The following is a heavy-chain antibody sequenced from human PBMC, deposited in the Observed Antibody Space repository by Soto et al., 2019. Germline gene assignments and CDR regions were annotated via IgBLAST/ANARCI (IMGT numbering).Heavy chain of an antibody. D-gene: IGHD4-17*01. V-gene: IGHV5-51*01. Sequence: GESLKISCKGPGCSFTSYLIGWVRQMPGKGLEWMGIIYPGDSDTRYSPSFQGQVTISADKSISTAYLQWSSLKASDTAMYYCVRLGYGDYINYYYSGMDFWGQGTTVTSP. CDR3: VRLGYGDYINYYYSGMDF. J-gene: IGHJ6*02. CDR2: IYPGDSDT. CDR1: GCSFTSYL.